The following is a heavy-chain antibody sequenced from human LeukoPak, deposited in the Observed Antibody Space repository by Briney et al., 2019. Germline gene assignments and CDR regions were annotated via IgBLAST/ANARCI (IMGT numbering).Heavy chain of an antibody. CDR2: ISGSGGST. V-gene: IGHV3-23*01. J-gene: IGHJ4*02. CDR3: AYTMYSSGWYPYYDSSGYPDY. Sequence: GGSLRLSCAASGFTFSSYAMSCVRQAPGKGLEWVSAISGSGGSTYYADSVKGRFTISRDNSKNTLYLQMNSLRAEDTAVYYCAYTMYSSGWYPYYDSSGYPDYWGQGTLVTVSS. CDR1: GFTFSSYA. D-gene: IGHD3-22*01.